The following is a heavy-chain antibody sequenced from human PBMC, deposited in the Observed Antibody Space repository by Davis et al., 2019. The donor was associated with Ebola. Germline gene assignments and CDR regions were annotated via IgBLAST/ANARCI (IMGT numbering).Heavy chain of an antibody. V-gene: IGHV4-39*01. J-gene: IGHJ2*01. CDR1: GGSISSSSYY. CDR3: ARQGARAVFGVVIERHWYFDL. Sequence: SETLSLTCTVSGGSISSSSYYWGWIRQPPGKGLEWIGSIYYSGSTYYNPSLKSRVTISVDTSKNQFSLKLNSVTAADTAVYYCARQGARAVFGVVIERHWYFDLWGRGTLVTVSS. D-gene: IGHD3-3*01. CDR2: IYYSGST.